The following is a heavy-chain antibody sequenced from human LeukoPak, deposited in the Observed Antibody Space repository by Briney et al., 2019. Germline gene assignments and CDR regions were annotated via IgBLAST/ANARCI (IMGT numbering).Heavy chain of an antibody. Sequence: GGSLRLSCAASGFTFSSYAMSWVRQAPGKGLEWVSAISGSGGSTYYADSVKGRFTISRDNSKTTLYLQMNSLRAEDTAVYYCAKLQQLARGVFDYWGQGTLVTVSS. CDR3: AKLQQLARGVFDY. J-gene: IGHJ4*02. CDR1: GFTFSSYA. V-gene: IGHV3-23*01. CDR2: ISGSGGST. D-gene: IGHD6-13*01.